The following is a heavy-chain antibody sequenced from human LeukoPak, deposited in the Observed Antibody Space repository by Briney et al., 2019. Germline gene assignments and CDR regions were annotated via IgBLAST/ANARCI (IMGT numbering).Heavy chain of an antibody. D-gene: IGHD6-13*01. CDR1: GGSISSSSYY. V-gene: IGHV4-39*07. CDR3: ARGLAAAGASYFDY. CDR2: IYYSGST. J-gene: IGHJ4*02. Sequence: SETLSLTCTVSGGSISSSSYYWGWIRQPPGKGLEWIGSIYYSGSTYYSPSLKGRVTISVDTSKNQFSLKLSSVTAADTAVYYCARGLAAAGASYFDYWGQGTLVTVSS.